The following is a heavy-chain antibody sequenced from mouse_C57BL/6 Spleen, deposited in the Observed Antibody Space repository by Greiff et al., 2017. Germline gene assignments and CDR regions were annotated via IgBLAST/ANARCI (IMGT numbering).Heavy chain of an antibody. D-gene: IGHD1-1*01. CDR1: GYTFTSYW. Sequence: QVQLKQSGAELVRPGTSVKLSCKASGYTFTSYWMHWVKQRPGQGLEWIGVIDPSDSYTNYNQKFKGKATLTVDTSSSTAYMQLSSLTSEDSAVXYCARRDYYGSSYPLDYWGQGTTLTVSS. V-gene: IGHV1-59*01. CDR2: IDPSDSYT. CDR3: ARRDYYGSSYPLDY. J-gene: IGHJ2*01.